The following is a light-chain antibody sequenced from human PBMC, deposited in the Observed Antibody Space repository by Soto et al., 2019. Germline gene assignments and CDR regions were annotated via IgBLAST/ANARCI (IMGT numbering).Light chain of an antibody. V-gene: IGKV3-20*01. CDR3: QVYTSLPQT. Sequence: EVVLTQSPATLSLSPGERATLSCRASQTVGSDYLAWYQQKPDQAPRLLIYDAFIRATGVPDRFSGSGSGTDFTLTISRLEPEDFAVYYCQVYTSLPQTFGQGTKVEL. CDR2: DAF. J-gene: IGKJ1*01. CDR1: QTVGSDY.